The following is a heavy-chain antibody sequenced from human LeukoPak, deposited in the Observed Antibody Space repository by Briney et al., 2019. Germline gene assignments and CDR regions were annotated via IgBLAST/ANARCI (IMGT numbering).Heavy chain of an antibody. V-gene: IGHV5-51*01. CDR2: IYLGDSKS. D-gene: IGHD7-27*01. CDR1: GYSFTSYW. Sequence: GESLKISCKGSGYSFTSYWIGWVRQMPGKGLEWMGIIYLGDSKSRYSPSFQGQVTISADKSISTAYLQWSSLKASDTAMYYRARLRTGELGGAFDIWGQGTMVTVSS. J-gene: IGHJ3*02. CDR3: ARLRTGELGGAFDI.